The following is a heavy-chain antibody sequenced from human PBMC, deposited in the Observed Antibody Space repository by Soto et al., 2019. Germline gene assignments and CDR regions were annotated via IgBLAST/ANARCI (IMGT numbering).Heavy chain of an antibody. CDR1: GYTFTSYG. Sequence: PAASVKVSCKASGYTFTSYGISWVRQAPGQGLEWMGWISAYNGNTNYAQKLQGRVTMTTDISTSTAYMELRSLRSDDTAVYYCAGVEGGTGGSYYGGIWFDPWGQGTLVTVSS. CDR3: AGVEGGTGGSYYGGIWFDP. J-gene: IGHJ5*02. D-gene: IGHD1-26*01. V-gene: IGHV1-18*01. CDR2: ISAYNGNT.